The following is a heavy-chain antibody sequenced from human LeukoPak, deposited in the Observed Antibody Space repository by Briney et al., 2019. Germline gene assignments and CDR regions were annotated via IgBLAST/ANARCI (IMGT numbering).Heavy chain of an antibody. D-gene: IGHD4-17*01. V-gene: IGHV3-21*01. J-gene: IGHJ5*02. CDR2: ISSSRRYI. CDR1: GFTFSSYS. CDR3: ARADSYGDSDWFDP. Sequence: GGALRLSCAASGFTFSSYSMNGVRQAPGKGLEWVSSISSSRRYIYYADSVKGRFTISRDNAKNSLYLQMNSLRAEDTAVYYCARADSYGDSDWFDPWGQGTLVTVSS.